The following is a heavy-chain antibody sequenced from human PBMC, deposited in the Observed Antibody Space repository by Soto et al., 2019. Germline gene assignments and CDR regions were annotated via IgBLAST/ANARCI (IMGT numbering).Heavy chain of an antibody. D-gene: IGHD3-3*01. CDR3: ARDQYDFRSGSYYYAMEV. CDR1: GGSVSSESHY. V-gene: IGHV4-61*01. J-gene: IGHJ6*02. CDR2: NYYTGST. Sequence: SETLSLTCTVSGGSVSSESHYWSWIRQTPGKGLAWIGYNYYTGSTNYNPSLKGRVTMSVDTSRAQVSLRLRSVTRADTAVYYCARDQYDFRSGSYYYAMEVWGQGTKVTVSS.